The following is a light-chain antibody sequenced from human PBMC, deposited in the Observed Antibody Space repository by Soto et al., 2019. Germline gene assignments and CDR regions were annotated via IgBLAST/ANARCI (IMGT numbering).Light chain of an antibody. V-gene: IGKV1-39*01. CDR2: TAS. CDR1: QSISTF. CDR3: QQRFTAPWT. J-gene: IGKJ1*01. Sequence: DIQMTQSQSSLSASVGDRVTITCRASQSISTFLNWYQQKPGKAPNLLIYTASTLHGGVPSRFSGSGSGTDFTLTISSLQTEDFATYYCQQRFTAPWTFGQGTRVEIK.